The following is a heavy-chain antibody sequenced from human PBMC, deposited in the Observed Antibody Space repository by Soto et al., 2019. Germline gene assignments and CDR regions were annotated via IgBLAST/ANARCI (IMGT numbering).Heavy chain of an antibody. CDR2: IVPIYRTA. CDR1: GGTFSSYR. Sequence: ASVKVSCKASGGTFSSYRFDWVRQARGQGLEWLGGIVPIYRTADYAQKFQGRVTITADESTRTVYLELSSLKSQDTALYYCARDSGAKLSSSWGQGTLVTVSS. CDR3: ARDSGAKLSSS. D-gene: IGHD6-13*01. J-gene: IGHJ4*02. V-gene: IGHV1-69*13.